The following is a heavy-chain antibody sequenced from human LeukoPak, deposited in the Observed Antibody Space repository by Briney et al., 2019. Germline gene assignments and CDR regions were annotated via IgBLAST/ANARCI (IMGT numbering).Heavy chain of an antibody. J-gene: IGHJ6*02. Sequence: QAGGSLRLSCAASGFTFSSYAMSWVRQAPGKGLEWVSAISGSGGSTYYADSVKGRFTISRDNSKNTLYLQMNSLRAEDTAVYYCAKDGGGSLEWLPPMDVWGQGTTVTVSS. D-gene: IGHD3-3*01. V-gene: IGHV3-23*01. CDR1: GFTFSSYA. CDR2: ISGSGGST. CDR3: AKDGGGSLEWLPPMDV.